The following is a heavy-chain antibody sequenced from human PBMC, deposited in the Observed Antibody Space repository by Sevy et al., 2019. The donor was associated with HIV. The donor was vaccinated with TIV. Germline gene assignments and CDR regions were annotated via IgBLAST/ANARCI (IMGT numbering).Heavy chain of an antibody. J-gene: IGHJ4*02. D-gene: IGHD3-10*01. CDR3: ARGATGRITMVRGVRAFDY. CDR1: GGSFSGYY. CDR2: INHSGST. Sequence: SETLSLTCAVYGGSFSGYYWSWIRQPPGKGLEWIGEINHSGSTNYNPSLKSRVTISVDTSKNQFSLKLSSVTAADTAVYYCARGATGRITMVRGVRAFDYWGQGTLVTVSS. V-gene: IGHV4-34*01.